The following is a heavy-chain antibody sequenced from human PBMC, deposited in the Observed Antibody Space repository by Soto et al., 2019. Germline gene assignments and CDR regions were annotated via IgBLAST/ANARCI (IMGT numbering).Heavy chain of an antibody. D-gene: IGHD3-10*01. V-gene: IGHV1-69*01. J-gene: IGHJ4*02. CDR1: GGTFSSYA. CDR3: ARLWLTMVRGPFDY. CDR2: ILPIFGTA. Sequence: QVQLVQSGAEVKKPGSSVKVSCKASGGTFSSYAISWVRQAPGQWLEWMGGILPIFGTANYAQKFQGRVTITADESTSTADMELSSLRSEDTAVYYCARLWLTMVRGPFDYWGQGTLVTVSS.